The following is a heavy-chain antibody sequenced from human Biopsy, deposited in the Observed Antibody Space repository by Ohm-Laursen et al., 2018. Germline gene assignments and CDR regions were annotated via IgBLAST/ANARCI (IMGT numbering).Heavy chain of an antibody. CDR1: DASASSGRYY. J-gene: IGHJ3*02. CDR2: FYSRGTT. Sequence: PSDTLSLTCTVSDASASSGRYYWTWIRQPPRKPLAWIGYFYSRGTTRYNPSLESRLSISMDTSKNEVSLRLTSMTAADPAVYFCARAPADQYAARNYYSSHAFDMWGQGTKVTVSS. V-gene: IGHV4-61*01. CDR3: ARAPADQYAARNYYSSHAFDM. D-gene: IGHD3-10*01.